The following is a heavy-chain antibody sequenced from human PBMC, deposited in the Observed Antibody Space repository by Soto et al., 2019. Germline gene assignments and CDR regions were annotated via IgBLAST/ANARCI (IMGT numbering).Heavy chain of an antibody. CDR2: INHSGST. J-gene: IGHJ5*02. D-gene: IGHD2-15*01. V-gene: IGHV4-34*01. CDR1: GGSFSGYY. Sequence: PSETLSLTCAVYGGSFSGYYWSWIRQPPGKGLEWIGEINHSGSTNYNPSLKSRVTISVDTSKNQFSLKLSSVTAADTAVYYCARGYCSGGSCYPYNWFDPWGQGTLVTSPQ. CDR3: ARGYCSGGSCYPYNWFDP.